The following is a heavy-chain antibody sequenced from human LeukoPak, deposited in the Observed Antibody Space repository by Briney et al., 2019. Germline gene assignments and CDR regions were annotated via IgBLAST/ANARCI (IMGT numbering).Heavy chain of an antibody. D-gene: IGHD6-19*01. V-gene: IGHV1-18*01. Sequence: GASVKVSCKASGYTFTSYGISWVRQAPGQGLEWMGWISAYNGNTNYAQKLQGRVTMTTDTSTSTAYMELRSLRSDDTAVYYCARGLAVAGRTIYYFDYWGLGTLVTVSS. J-gene: IGHJ4*02. CDR3: ARGLAVAGRTIYYFDY. CDR1: GYTFTSYG. CDR2: ISAYNGNT.